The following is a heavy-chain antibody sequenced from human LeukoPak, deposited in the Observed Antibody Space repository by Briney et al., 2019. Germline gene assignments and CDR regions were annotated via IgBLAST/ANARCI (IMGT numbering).Heavy chain of an antibody. Sequence: GGSLRLSCAASGFIFSSYAMSWVRQAPGKGLEWVSVISSSGGSTYYADSVKGRFTISRDNSKNTLYLQMNSLRAEDTAVYYCAKCGSSTSCRSFDYWGQGTLVTVSS. V-gene: IGHV3-23*01. CDR3: AKCGSSTSCRSFDY. CDR2: ISSSGGST. D-gene: IGHD2-2*01. J-gene: IGHJ4*02. CDR1: GFIFSSYA.